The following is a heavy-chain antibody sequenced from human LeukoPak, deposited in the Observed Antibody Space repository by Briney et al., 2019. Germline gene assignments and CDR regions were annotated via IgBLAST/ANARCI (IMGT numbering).Heavy chain of an antibody. Sequence: RGESLKISCKGSGYRFTSYWIGWVRQMPGKGLEWMGIIYPGDSDTRYSPSFQGQVPISADKSISTAYLQWSSLKASDPAMYYRAKHPMVWGVTFHDFDIWGQGTMVTVSS. CDR3: AKHPMVWGVTFHDFDI. CDR1: GYRFTSYW. D-gene: IGHD3-10*01. V-gene: IGHV5-51*01. CDR2: IYPGDSDT. J-gene: IGHJ3*02.